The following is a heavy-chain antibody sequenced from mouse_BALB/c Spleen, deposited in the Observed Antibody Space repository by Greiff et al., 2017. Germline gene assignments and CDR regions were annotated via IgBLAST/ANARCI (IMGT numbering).Heavy chain of an antibody. CDR1: GYTFTSYW. J-gene: IGHJ2*01. D-gene: IGHD2-14*01. CDR2: IYPGSGST. V-gene: IGHV1-55*01. CDR3: ARYYRYDYFDY. Sequence: QVQLQQPGAELVKPGTSVKLSCKASGYTFTSYWLNWVKLRPGQGLEWIGDIYPGSGSTNYNEKFKSKATLTVDTSSSTAYMQLSSLASEDSALYYSARYYRYDYFDYWGQGTTLTVSA.